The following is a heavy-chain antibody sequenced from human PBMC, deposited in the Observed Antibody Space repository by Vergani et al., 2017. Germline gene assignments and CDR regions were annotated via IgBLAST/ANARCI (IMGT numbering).Heavy chain of an antibody. CDR1: GGSISSYY. V-gene: IGHV4-59*01. Sequence: QVQLQESGPGLVKPSEPLSLTCTVPGGSISSYYWSWIRQPPGKGLEWIGYIYYSGSTNYNPSLKSRVTISVDTSKNQFSLKLSSVTAADTAVYYCARNPYCGGDCYSDAFDIWGQGTMVTVSS. CDR3: ARNPYCGGDCYSDAFDI. D-gene: IGHD2-21*02. CDR2: IYYSGST. J-gene: IGHJ3*02.